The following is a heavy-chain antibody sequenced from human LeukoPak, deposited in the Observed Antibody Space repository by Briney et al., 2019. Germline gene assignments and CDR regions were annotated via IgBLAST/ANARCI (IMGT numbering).Heavy chain of an antibody. CDR2: IIGSGGST. J-gene: IGHJ4*02. D-gene: IGHD1-26*01. CDR1: GFSFSSHA. CDR3: ARYSGSYYPGY. Sequence: PGGSLRLSCAASGFSFSSHAMSWVRQAPGKGLEWVSAIIGSGGSTYYADSVTGRFTISRDNSKNTLYLQMNSLRAEDTAVYYCARYSGSYYPGYWGQGTLVTVSS. V-gene: IGHV3-23*01.